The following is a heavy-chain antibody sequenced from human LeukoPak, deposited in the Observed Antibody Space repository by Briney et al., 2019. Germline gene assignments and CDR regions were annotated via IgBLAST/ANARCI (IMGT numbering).Heavy chain of an antibody. CDR1: GFSFSDDA. Sequence: PGRSLRLSCAASGFSFSDDAMHWVRQAPGKGLEWVAVISFNGGMKYYAGSVKGRFTISRDNSKNTLYLQMNSLRVEDTAVYFCTRDPTMSPGYLVGTPTGDAFDIWGQGTMVTVSS. CDR2: ISFNGGMK. D-gene: IGHD5-12*01. J-gene: IGHJ3*02. V-gene: IGHV3-30*04. CDR3: TRDPTMSPGYLVGTPTGDAFDI.